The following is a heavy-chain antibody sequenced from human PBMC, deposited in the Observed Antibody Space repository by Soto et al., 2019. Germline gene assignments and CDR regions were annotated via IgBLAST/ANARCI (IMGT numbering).Heavy chain of an antibody. CDR1: GYTFTNYD. D-gene: IGHD1-26*01. J-gene: IGHJ4*02. Sequence: QVQLVQSGAEVKKPGASVKVSCKASGYTFTNYDIMWVRQATGQGLEWMGWMDPNSSNTGSAQKFQGRVTMTRNTSISTAHMELSSLRSEDTAVYYCARSGRISGVYWGQGTLVTVSS. V-gene: IGHV1-8*01. CDR3: ARSGRISGVY. CDR2: MDPNSSNT.